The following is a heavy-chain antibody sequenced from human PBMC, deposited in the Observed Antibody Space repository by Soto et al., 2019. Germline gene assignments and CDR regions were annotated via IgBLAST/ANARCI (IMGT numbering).Heavy chain of an antibody. CDR2: IDHDGRST. CDR1: GFSFSTYW. CDR3: VRKAGASYMPAQDFQH. D-gene: IGHD2-2*01. Sequence: EVQLVESGGGLVQPWGSLRLSCAASGFSFSTYWMHWVRQGPGKGLVWVSRIDHDGRSTSYADSGKGRFTISRDNAKNTLSLQMTSLTVEDTWVYYCVRKAGASYMPAQDFQHWGQGTLVTVSS. J-gene: IGHJ1*01. V-gene: IGHV3-74*01.